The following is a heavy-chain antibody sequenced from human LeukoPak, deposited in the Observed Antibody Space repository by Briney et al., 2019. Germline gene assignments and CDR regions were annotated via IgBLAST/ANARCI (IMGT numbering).Heavy chain of an antibody. CDR3: AREGPYGDYLNY. Sequence: GGSLSLSCAASGFTFSNYGMIWFGKAPGKGLEWVANINQDGSETYYVDSMKGRFTISRDNAKNSLYLQMNSLRAEDTAVYYCAREGPYGDYLNYWGQGTLVTVSS. V-gene: IGHV3-7*03. CDR2: INQDGSET. D-gene: IGHD4-17*01. CDR1: GFTFSNYG. J-gene: IGHJ4*02.